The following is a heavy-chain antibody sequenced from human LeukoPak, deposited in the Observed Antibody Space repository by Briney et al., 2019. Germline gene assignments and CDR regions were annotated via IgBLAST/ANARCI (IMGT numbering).Heavy chain of an antibody. V-gene: IGHV3-23*01. Sequence: GGSLRLSCAASGFTFSDYYMSWVRRAPGKGLEWVSAISGSGGSTYYADSVKGRFTISRDNSKNTLYLQMNSLRAEDTAVYYCAKEEDTIFGVVISYYFDYWGQGTLVTVSS. CDR1: GFTFSDYY. D-gene: IGHD3-3*01. CDR3: AKEEDTIFGVVISYYFDY. CDR2: ISGSGGST. J-gene: IGHJ4*02.